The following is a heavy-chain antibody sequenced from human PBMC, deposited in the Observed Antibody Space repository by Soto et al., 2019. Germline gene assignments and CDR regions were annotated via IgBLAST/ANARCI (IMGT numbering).Heavy chain of an antibody. V-gene: IGHV3-15*07. D-gene: IGHD2-15*01. CDR1: GFTFSNAW. J-gene: IGHJ6*02. CDR3: TTGRGGLEGYSQGDIVVVVAATRVGNYYYGMDV. Sequence: EVQLVESGGGLVKPGGSLRLSCAASGFTFSNAWMNWVRQAPGKGLEWVGRIKSKTDGGTTDYAAPVRGRFTISRDDSKKTLYLQMNSLKTEDTAVYYCTTGRGGLEGYSQGDIVVVVAATRVGNYYYGMDVWGQGTTVTVSS. CDR2: IKSKTDGGTT.